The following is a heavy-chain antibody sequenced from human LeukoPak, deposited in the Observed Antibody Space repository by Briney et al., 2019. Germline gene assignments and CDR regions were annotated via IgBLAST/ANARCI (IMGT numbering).Heavy chain of an antibody. D-gene: IGHD6-13*01. CDR3: ARGRWQDDY. J-gene: IGHJ4*02. V-gene: IGHV4-61*02. Sequence: PSETLSLTCTVSGGSISSGSYYWSWIRQPAGKGLEWIGRIYTSGSTNYNPSLKSRVTISVDTSKNQFSLKLSSVTAADTAVYYCARGRWQDDYWGQGTLVTVSS. CDR2: IYTSGST. CDR1: GGSISSGSYY.